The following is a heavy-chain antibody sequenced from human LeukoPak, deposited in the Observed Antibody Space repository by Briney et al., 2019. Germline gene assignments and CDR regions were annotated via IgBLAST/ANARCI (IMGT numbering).Heavy chain of an antibody. CDR3: ATYRQVLLPFES. Sequence: GGSLRLSCAASGFTFSTFAMIWVRHPPGKGLEWVSSIFPSGGEIHYADSVRGRFTISRDNSKSTLSLQMNSLRAEDTAIYYCATYRQVLLPFESWGQGTLVTVSS. V-gene: IGHV3-23*01. CDR1: GFTFSTFA. CDR2: IFPSGGEI. D-gene: IGHD2-8*02. J-gene: IGHJ4*02.